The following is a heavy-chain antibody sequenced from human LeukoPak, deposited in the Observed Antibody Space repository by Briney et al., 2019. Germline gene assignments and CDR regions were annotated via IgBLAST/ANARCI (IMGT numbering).Heavy chain of an antibody. Sequence: KTSETLSLTCSVSGESISSSRHYWSWIRQPAGKGLEWIGRIYPSGNTNYNPSLKSRATISLDTSKNQFSLNLKSVTAADTAMYYCARDGVVTMEPDFWGQGTLVTVSS. D-gene: IGHD3-10*01. CDR1: GESISSSRHY. J-gene: IGHJ4*02. V-gene: IGHV4-61*02. CDR3: ARDGVVTMEPDF. CDR2: IYPSGNT.